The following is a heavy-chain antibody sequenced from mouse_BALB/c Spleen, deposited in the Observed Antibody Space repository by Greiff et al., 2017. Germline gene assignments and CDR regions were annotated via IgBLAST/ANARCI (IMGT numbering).Heavy chain of an antibody. V-gene: IGHV5-4*02. CDR3: AREDSSGFHYYAMDY. D-gene: IGHD3-2*01. CDR2: ISDGGSYT. CDR1: GFTFSDYY. Sequence: EVQRVESGGGLVKPGGSLKLSCAASGFTFSDYYMYWVRQTPEKRLEWVATISDGGSYTYYPDSVKGRFTISRDNAKNNLYLQMSSLKSEDTAMYYCAREDSSGFHYYAMDYWGQGTSVTVSS. J-gene: IGHJ4*01.